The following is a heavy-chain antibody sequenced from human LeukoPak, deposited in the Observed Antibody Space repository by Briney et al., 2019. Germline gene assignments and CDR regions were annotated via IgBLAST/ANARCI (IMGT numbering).Heavy chain of an antibody. CDR1: GFTFSRYW. Sequence: GGSPRLSCTGSGFTFSRYWMTWVRQAPGKGLEWMANIKPDGRLENYVDSAKGRFSISRDNAKESLFLQMNSLRAEDTAVYYCVRVGFSDEGFDHWGQGTLVTVSS. CDR2: IKPDGRLE. CDR3: VRVGFSDEGFDH. V-gene: IGHV3-7*01. D-gene: IGHD2-21*01. J-gene: IGHJ4*02.